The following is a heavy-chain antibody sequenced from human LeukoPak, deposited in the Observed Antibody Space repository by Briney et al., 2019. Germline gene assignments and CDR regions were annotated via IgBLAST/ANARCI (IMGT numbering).Heavy chain of an antibody. D-gene: IGHD5-18*01. CDR3: ARDQGQLPNFDY. V-gene: IGHV4-59*12. CDR2: IYYSGST. CDR1: GGSISSYY. Sequence: SSETLSLTCTVSGGSISSYYWSWIRQPPGKGLEWIGYIYYSGSTNYNPSLKGRVTISVDKSKNQFSLKLSSVTAADTAVYYCARDQGQLPNFDYWGQGTLVTVSS. J-gene: IGHJ4*02.